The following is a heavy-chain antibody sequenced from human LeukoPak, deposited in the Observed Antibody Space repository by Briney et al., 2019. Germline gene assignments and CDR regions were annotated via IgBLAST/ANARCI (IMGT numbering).Heavy chain of an antibody. Sequence: SETLSLTCTVSGGSISSYYWSWIRQPPGKGLEWIGYIYYSGSTNYNPSLKSRVTISVDMSKNQFSLKLSSVTAADTAVYYCARYSPVVAATYWYFDLWGRGTLVTVSS. CDR2: IYYSGST. V-gene: IGHV4-59*01. CDR1: GGSISSYY. J-gene: IGHJ2*01. D-gene: IGHD2-15*01. CDR3: ARYSPVVAATYWYFDL.